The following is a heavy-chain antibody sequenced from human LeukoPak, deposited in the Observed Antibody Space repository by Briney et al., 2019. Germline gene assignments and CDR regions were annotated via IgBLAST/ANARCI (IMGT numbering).Heavy chain of an antibody. D-gene: IGHD3/OR15-3a*01. CDR3: AIDGIGQYFKY. CDR1: GFTFSSSA. J-gene: IGHJ4*02. V-gene: IGHV3-23*01. Sequence: TGGSLRLSCAASGFTFSSSAMNWVRQAPGKGLEWVSAISGGGSSTYYADSVKGRFTISRDNSKNTLYLQMNSLRAEDTALYYCAIDGIGQYFKYWGQGTLVTVSS. CDR2: ISGGGSST.